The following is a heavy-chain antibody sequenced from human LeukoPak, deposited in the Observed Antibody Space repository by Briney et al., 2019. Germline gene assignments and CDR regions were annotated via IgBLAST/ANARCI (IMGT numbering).Heavy chain of an antibody. Sequence: GGFLRLSCVASGFGFSTHDMSWGRQTPGKGLEWVSSISGFDSGTYYTDSVRGRFTISRDTSKNTLYMQMNNLRAEDTAVYYCVKGFHFDWWGQGTLVTVSS. CDR2: ISGFDSGT. J-gene: IGHJ4*02. CDR1: GFGFSTHD. CDR3: VKGFHFDW. V-gene: IGHV3-23*01.